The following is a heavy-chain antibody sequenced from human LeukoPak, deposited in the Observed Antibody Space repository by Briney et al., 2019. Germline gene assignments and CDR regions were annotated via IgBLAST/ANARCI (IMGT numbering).Heavy chain of an antibody. D-gene: IGHD2-15*01. J-gene: IGHJ4*02. V-gene: IGHV3-23*01. CDR1: GFTFSSYG. CDR3: AKGVGYCSGGSCQQFDY. CDR2: ISGSGGST. Sequence: PGGSLRLSCAASGFTFSSYGMSWVRQAPGKGLEWVSAISGSGGSTYYADSVKGRVTISRDNSKNTLYLQMNSLRDEDTAVYYCAKGVGYCSGGSCQQFDYWGQGTLVTVSS.